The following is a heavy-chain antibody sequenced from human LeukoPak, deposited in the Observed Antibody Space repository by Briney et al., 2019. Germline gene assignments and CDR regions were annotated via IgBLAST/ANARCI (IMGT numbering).Heavy chain of an antibody. D-gene: IGHD2-15*01. CDR1: GGTFSSYA. Sequence: SVKVSCKASGGTFSSYAISWVRQAPGQRLEWMGGIIPIFGTANYAQKCQGRVTITTDESTSTAYMELSSLRSEDTAVYYCATEDVVVVAATLDYWGQGTLVTVSS. J-gene: IGHJ4*02. V-gene: IGHV1-69*05. CDR2: IIPIFGTA. CDR3: ATEDVVVVAATLDY.